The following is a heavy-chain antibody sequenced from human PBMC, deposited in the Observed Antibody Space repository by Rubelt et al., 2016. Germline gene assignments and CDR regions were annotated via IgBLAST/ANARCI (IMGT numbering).Heavy chain of an antibody. V-gene: IGHV3-74*01. J-gene: IGHJ4*02. CDR1: GSSFSTSW. CDR2: INSDGSST. Sequence: EVQLVESGGGLVQPGGSLRLSCAASGSSFSTSWMHWVRQVPGKGLVWVSRINSDGSSTTDADSVKGRVTISRDNARNMVFLQMNSLRVEDTAVYYWARDWYGAIDCWGQGTLVTVSP. CDR3: ARDWYGAIDC. D-gene: IGHD4/OR15-4a*01.